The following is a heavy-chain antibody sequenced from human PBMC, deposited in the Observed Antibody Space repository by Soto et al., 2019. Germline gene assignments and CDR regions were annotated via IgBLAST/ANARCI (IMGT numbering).Heavy chain of an antibody. CDR2: IIPIFGTA. D-gene: IGHD3-22*01. CDR3: ASSYYYASSGYSARWDY. V-gene: IGHV1-69*13. CDR1: GGTFSSYA. J-gene: IGHJ4*02. Sequence: GASVKVSCKASGGTFSSYAISWVRQAPGQGLEWMGGIIPIFGTANYAQKFQGRVTITADESTSTAYMELSSLRSEDTAVYYCASSYYYASSGYSARWDYWGQGTLVTVSS.